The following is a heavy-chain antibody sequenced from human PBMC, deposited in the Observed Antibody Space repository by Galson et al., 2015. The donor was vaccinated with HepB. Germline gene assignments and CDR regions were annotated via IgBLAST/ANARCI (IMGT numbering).Heavy chain of an antibody. Sequence: SVKVSCKVSGYTLIKLSMHWVRQAPGKGLEWMGGLDRKGREAIYAQKFEGRVTMTEDISTDTAYMELRRLTSEDTAVYYCATAAVGRGYYDILTGAPYFYYMDVWGKGTAVTVSS. V-gene: IGHV1-24*01. D-gene: IGHD3-9*01. CDR1: GYTLIKLS. CDR3: ATAAVGRGYYDILTGAPYFYYMDV. CDR2: LDRKGREA. J-gene: IGHJ6*03.